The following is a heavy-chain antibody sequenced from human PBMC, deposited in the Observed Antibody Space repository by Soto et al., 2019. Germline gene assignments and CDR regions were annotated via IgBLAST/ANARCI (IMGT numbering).Heavy chain of an antibody. D-gene: IGHD3-9*01. V-gene: IGHV1-69*01. CDR3: DIAIDYPILTGYKYVYYYGMDV. CDR1: GGTFSSYA. J-gene: IGHJ6*02. Sequence: QVQLVQSGAEGKKPGSSVKFSCKDSGGTFSSYAISWVRQAPGQGLEWLGGIVPMFGKSNYAQKFQGRVTITLDDTTTTANTELRSMRSKDTGVCYCDIAIDYPILTGYKYVYYYGMDVWGQGTTVTVSS. CDR2: IVPMFGKS.